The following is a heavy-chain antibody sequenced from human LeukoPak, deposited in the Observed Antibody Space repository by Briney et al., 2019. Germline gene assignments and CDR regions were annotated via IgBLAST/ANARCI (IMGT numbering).Heavy chain of an antibody. Sequence: SETLSLTCAVYGGSFSGYYWSWIRQPPGKGLEWIGEINHSGTTNYNPSLKSRVTISVDTSKNQFSLKLSSVTAADTAVYYCASVRVDHNWFDPWGREPWSPSPQ. CDR1: GGSFSGYY. CDR3: ASVRVDHNWFDP. CDR2: INHSGTT. J-gene: IGHJ5*02. V-gene: IGHV4-34*01. D-gene: IGHD3-9*01.